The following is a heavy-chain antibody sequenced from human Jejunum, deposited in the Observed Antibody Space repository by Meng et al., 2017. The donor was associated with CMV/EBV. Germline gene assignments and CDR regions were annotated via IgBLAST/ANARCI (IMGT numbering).Heavy chain of an antibody. CDR3: ARVGGAQHGDFDF. Sequence: QQWAEGLLNPSETLSLTCTVYRESFSGDYWTWIRQPPGKGLEWRGEINHSGSTNYNPSLKSRVTILVDTSKRQFSLRLSFVTAADTAVYYCARVGGAQHGDFDFWGQGTLVTVSS. D-gene: IGHD4-17*01. V-gene: IGHV4-34*01. J-gene: IGHJ4*02. CDR2: INHSGST. CDR1: RESFSGDY.